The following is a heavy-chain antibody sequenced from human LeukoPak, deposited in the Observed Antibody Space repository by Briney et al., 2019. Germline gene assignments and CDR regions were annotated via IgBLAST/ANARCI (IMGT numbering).Heavy chain of an antibody. D-gene: IGHD3-9*01. V-gene: IGHV4-30-2*01. J-gene: IGHJ4*02. CDR1: GGSISSGGYS. CDR3: ARHKGYYDILTGYYVGPPDY. CDR2: IYHSGST. Sequence: PSQTLSLTCAVSGGSISSGGYSWSWIRQPPGKGLEWIGYIYHSGSTYYNPSLKSRVTISVDRSKNQFSLKLSSVTAADTAVYYCARHKGYYDILTGYYVGPPDYWGQGTLVTVSS.